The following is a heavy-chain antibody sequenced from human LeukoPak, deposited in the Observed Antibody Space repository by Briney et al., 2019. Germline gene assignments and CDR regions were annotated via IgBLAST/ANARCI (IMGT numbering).Heavy chain of an antibody. CDR1: GFTFSGYA. J-gene: IGHJ6*02. D-gene: IGHD1-26*01. CDR2: IKQDGSEK. Sequence: PGGSLRLSCAASGFTFSGYAMTWVRQAPGKGLEWVANIKQDGSEKYYVDSVKGRFTISRDNAKNSLYLQMNSLRAEDTAVYYCARDQLRYGMDVWGQGTTVTVSS. CDR3: ARDQLRYGMDV. V-gene: IGHV3-7*05.